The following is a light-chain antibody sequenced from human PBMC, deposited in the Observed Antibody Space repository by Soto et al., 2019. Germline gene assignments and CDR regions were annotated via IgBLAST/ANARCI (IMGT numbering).Light chain of an antibody. Sequence: EIVSTQSPDTLSLPPGERANLSCRASQSISISYLAWYPPQPGQAPRLLFYGASNWAIGIPDRFRGSGSGTDCTLTISRLEPEDFAVYYGQKYGDSPWTGGQGNKGAIK. J-gene: IGKJ1*01. CDR2: GAS. CDR3: QKYGDSPWT. V-gene: IGKV3-20*01. CDR1: QSISISY.